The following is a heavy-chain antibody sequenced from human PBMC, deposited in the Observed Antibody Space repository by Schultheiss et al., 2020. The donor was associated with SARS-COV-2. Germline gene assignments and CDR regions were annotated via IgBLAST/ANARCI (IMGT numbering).Heavy chain of an antibody. D-gene: IGHD3-3*01. CDR3: AKAISDFWSGYSY. J-gene: IGHJ4*02. V-gene: IGHV3-48*01. Sequence: GGSLRLSCAASGFTFSSYGMNWVRQAPGKGLEWVAHISSGSSNIYYADSVKGRFTISRDNSKNTLFLQLNSLRAEDTAVYYCAKAISDFWSGYSYWGQGTLVTVSS. CDR1: GFTFSSYG. CDR2: ISSGSSNI.